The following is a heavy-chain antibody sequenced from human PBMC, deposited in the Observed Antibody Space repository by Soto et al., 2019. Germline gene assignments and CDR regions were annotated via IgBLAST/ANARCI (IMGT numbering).Heavy chain of an antibody. CDR1: GYSFASYW. CDR2: IYPGDSDT. Sequence: PGESLKISCQGSGYSFASYWIGWVRQVPGKDLEWMGIIYPGDSDTRYSPSFQGQVTISRDDSKSIAYLQMNSLKTGDTAMYYCTRGRRAIRDYYGMDVWGQGTTVTVSS. D-gene: IGHD3-9*01. CDR3: TRGRRAIRDYYGMDV. V-gene: IGHV5-51*01. J-gene: IGHJ6*02.